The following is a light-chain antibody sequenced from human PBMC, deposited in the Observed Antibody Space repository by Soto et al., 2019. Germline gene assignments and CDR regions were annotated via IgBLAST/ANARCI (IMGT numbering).Light chain of an antibody. J-gene: IGLJ1*01. CDR3: SSYAGSDNYV. V-gene: IGLV2-8*01. Sequence: QSVLTQPPSASGSPGQSVTISCTGTSSDVGGWNYVSWYQQHPGKAPRLVIYEVTKRPSGVPDRFSGSKSGNTASLTVSGLQAEDEADYYCSSYAGSDNYVFGTGTKLTVL. CDR1: SSDVGGWNY. CDR2: EVT.